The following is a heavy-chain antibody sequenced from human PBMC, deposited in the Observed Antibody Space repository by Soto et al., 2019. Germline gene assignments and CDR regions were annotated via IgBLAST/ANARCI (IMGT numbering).Heavy chain of an antibody. V-gene: IGHV4-34*01. D-gene: IGHD1-1*01. J-gene: IGHJ5*02. Sequence: PSETLSLTCGVYGGSFSGYQWNWIRQSPGQGLEWIGEINHSGTTKYNPSLESRINLSVDTSKKQFSLKMFSVTAADTAIYYCARGWRFEPWGQGTQVTVSS. CDR1: GGSFSGYQ. CDR2: INHSGTT. CDR3: ARGWRFEP.